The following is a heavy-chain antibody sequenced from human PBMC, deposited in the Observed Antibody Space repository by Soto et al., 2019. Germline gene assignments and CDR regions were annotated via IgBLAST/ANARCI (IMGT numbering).Heavy chain of an antibody. Sequence: GGSRRLSCAASGCTFSSYGMHWVRQAPGKGLEWVAVISYDGSNKYYADSVKGRFTISRDNSKNTLYLQMNSLRAEDTAVYYCAKDPCSGGSCHLDYWGQGTLVTVSS. J-gene: IGHJ4*02. D-gene: IGHD2-15*01. CDR2: ISYDGSNK. CDR1: GCTFSSYG. V-gene: IGHV3-30*18. CDR3: AKDPCSGGSCHLDY.